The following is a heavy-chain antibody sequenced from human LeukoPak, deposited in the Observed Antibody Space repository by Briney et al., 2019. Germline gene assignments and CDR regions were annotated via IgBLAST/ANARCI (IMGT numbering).Heavy chain of an antibody. J-gene: IGHJ5*02. V-gene: IGHV1-8*03. CDR3: ARGRAYYYDSSGFPSPYNWFDP. CDR2: MNPNSGNT. Sequence: GASVKVSCKASGYTFTSYDINWVRQATGQGLEWMGWMNPNSGNTGYAQKFQGRVTITRNTSISTAYMELSSLRSDDTAVYYCARGRAYYYDSSGFPSPYNWFDPWGQGTLVTVSS. CDR1: GYTFTSYD. D-gene: IGHD3-22*01.